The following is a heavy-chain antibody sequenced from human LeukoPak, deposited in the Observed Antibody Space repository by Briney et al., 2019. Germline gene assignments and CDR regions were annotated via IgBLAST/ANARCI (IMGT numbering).Heavy chain of an antibody. V-gene: IGHV1-46*01. CDR1: GYTFTSYG. J-gene: IGHJ4*02. Sequence: GASVKVSCKASGYTFTSYGISWVRQAPGQGLEWMGLINPGGGNTNYAQNFQGRVTMTRDTSASTVYMELSSLRSEDTAIYYCARVRNFRFFDHWSQGTLITVSS. CDR3: ARVRNFRFFDH. D-gene: IGHD2/OR15-2a*01. CDR2: INPGGGNT.